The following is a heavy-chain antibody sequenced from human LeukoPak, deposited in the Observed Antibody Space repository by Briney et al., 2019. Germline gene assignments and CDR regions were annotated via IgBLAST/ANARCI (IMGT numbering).Heavy chain of an antibody. D-gene: IGHD2-15*01. CDR1: GGSFSGYY. Sequence: SETLSLTCAVYGGSFSGYYWSWIRQPPGKGLEWIGEINHSGSTNYNPSLKSRVTISVDTSKNQFSLKLSSVTAADTAVYYCARDNRTGYCSGGSCLQYYYYYYGMDVWGQGTTVTVSS. CDR2: INHSGST. CDR3: ARDNRTGYCSGGSCLQYYYYYYGMDV. J-gene: IGHJ6*02. V-gene: IGHV4-34*01.